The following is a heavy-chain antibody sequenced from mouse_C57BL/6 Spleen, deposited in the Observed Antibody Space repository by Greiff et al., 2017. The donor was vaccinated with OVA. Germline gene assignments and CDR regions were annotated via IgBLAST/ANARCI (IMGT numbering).Heavy chain of an antibody. CDR2: INPSTGGT. CDR1: GYSFTGYY. CDR3: ARGGSNYHWYFDV. V-gene: IGHV1-42*01. J-gene: IGHJ1*03. D-gene: IGHD2-5*01. Sequence: VQLKESGPELVKPGASVKISCKASGYSFTGYYMNWVKQSPEKSLEWIGEINPSTGGTTYNQKFKAKATLTVDKSSSTAYMQLKSLTSEDSAVYYCARGGSNYHWYFDVWGTGTTVTVSS.